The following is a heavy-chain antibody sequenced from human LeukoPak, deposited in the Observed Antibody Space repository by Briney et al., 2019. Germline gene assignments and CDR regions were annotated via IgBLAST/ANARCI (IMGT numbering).Heavy chain of an antibody. V-gene: IGHV4-34*01. CDR2: INHSGST. D-gene: IGHD6-13*01. CDR1: GGSLSGYY. CDR3: ARGNTNSSSLFSG. Sequence: PSETLSLTCAVYGGSLSGYYWSWIRQPPGKGLEWIGEINHSGSTNYNPSLKSRVTISVDTSKNQFSLKLSSVTAADTAVYYCARGNTNSSSLFSGWGQGTLVTVSS. J-gene: IGHJ4*02.